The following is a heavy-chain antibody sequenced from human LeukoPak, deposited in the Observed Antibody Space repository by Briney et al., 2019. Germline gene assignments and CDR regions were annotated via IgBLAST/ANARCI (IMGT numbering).Heavy chain of an antibody. D-gene: IGHD2-2*01. V-gene: IGHV4-39*01. CDR2: IYYSGST. Sequence: SETLSLTCTVSGGSISSSSYYWGWIRQPPGKGLEWIGSIYYSGSTYYNPSLKSRVTISVDTSKNQFSLKLSSVTAADTALYYCVRRLVPASEHALHSLGRGTMVTVSS. CDR1: GGSISSSSYY. CDR3: VRRLVPASEHALHS. J-gene: IGHJ3*02.